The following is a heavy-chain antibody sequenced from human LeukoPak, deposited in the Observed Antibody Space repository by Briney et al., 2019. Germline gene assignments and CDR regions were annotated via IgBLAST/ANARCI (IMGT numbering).Heavy chain of an antibody. J-gene: IGHJ4*02. D-gene: IGHD6-19*01. V-gene: IGHV4-39*01. Sequence: SETLSLTCSVSGGSISSSSYYWGWIRQPPGKGLEWIGSVYYSGSTYYNPSLKSRVTISVDTSKNQFSLKLSSVTAADTAVYYCARSQQWLALNDYWGQGTLVTVSS. CDR3: ARSQQWLALNDY. CDR2: VYYSGST. CDR1: GGSISSSSYY.